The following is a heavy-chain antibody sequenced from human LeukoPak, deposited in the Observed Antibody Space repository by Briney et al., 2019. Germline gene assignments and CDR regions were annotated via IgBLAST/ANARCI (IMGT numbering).Heavy chain of an antibody. V-gene: IGHV3-7*03. D-gene: IGHD6-13*01. CDR1: GFTLSNFW. Sequence: GGSLRLSCTASGFTLSNFWMGWVRQTPGKGLECVANIKPYGSEKYYVDSVKGLFTISRYSSKNTLDLQMNSLRAEDTAVYYCTKRGSRTIATGGFDCWGQGTLVIVSS. CDR2: IKPYGSEK. J-gene: IGHJ4*02. CDR3: TKRGSRTIATGGFDC.